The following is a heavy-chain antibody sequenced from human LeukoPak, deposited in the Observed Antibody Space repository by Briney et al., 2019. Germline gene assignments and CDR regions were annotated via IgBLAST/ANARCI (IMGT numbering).Heavy chain of an antibody. J-gene: IGHJ4*02. CDR2: IYYSGSA. CDR1: GGSISSYY. V-gene: IGHV4-59*01. D-gene: IGHD3-9*01. Sequence: SETLSLTCTVSGGSISSYYWSWIRQPPGKGLEWIGYIYYSGSANYNPSLKSRVTISVDTSKNQFSLKLSSVTAADTAVYYCARELLRHDILTGSYFDYWGQGTLVTVSS. CDR3: ARELLRHDILTGSYFDY.